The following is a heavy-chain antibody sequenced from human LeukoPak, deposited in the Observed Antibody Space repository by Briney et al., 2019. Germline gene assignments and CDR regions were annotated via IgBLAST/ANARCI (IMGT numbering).Heavy chain of an antibody. CDR2: ISSSGITI. D-gene: IGHD4-17*01. CDR1: GFTFSSYA. Sequence: PGGSLRLSCAASGFTFSSYAMTWIRQAPGKGLEWVSYISSSGITIYYADSVKGRFTISRDNAKNSLYLQMNSLRAEDTAVYYCARVSVYGDCAEGYWGQGTLVTVSS. V-gene: IGHV3-48*01. J-gene: IGHJ4*02. CDR3: ARVSVYGDCAEGY.